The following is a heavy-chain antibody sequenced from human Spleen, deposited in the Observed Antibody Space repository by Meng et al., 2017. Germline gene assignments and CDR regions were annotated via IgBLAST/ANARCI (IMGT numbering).Heavy chain of an antibody. D-gene: IGHD3-10*01. V-gene: IGHV1-18*04. J-gene: IGHJ4*02. CDR2: ISADSGNT. Sequence: ASVKVSCKPSGYNFPDYYIHWVRRAPGQGLEWMGWISADSGNTNSAQKFQGRLTMTTDTSTSTAYMEMRSLRSDDTAVYYCARALYSSGSYSSVWGQGTLVTVSS. CDR1: GYNFPDYY. CDR3: ARALYSSGSYSSV.